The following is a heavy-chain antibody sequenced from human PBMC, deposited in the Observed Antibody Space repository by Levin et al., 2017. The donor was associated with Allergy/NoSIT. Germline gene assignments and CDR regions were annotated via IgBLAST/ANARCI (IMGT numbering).Heavy chain of an antibody. D-gene: IGHD2-2*01. CDR3: ARVPVYCSSTSCYDY. V-gene: IGHV3-30-3*01. J-gene: IGHJ4*02. CDR2: ISYDGSNK. Sequence: GGSLRLSCAASGFTFSSYAMHWVRQAPGKGLEWVAVISYDGSNKYYADSVKGRFTISRDNSKNTLYLQMNSPRAEDTAVYYCARVPVYCSSTSCYDYWGQGTLVTVSS. CDR1: GFTFSSYA.